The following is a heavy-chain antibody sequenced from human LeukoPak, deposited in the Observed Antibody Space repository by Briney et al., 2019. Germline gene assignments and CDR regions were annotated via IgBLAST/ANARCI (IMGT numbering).Heavy chain of an antibody. CDR1: GYTFTSYG. Sequence: ASVKVSCKASGYTFTSYGISWVRQAPGQGLEWMGWISAYNGNTNYAQKLQGRVTMTTDTSTSTAYMELRSLRSDDTAVYYCARVGDYYDSSGYYYYVYWGQGTLATVSS. V-gene: IGHV1-18*01. J-gene: IGHJ4*02. D-gene: IGHD3-22*01. CDR2: ISAYNGNT. CDR3: ARVGDYYDSSGYYYYVY.